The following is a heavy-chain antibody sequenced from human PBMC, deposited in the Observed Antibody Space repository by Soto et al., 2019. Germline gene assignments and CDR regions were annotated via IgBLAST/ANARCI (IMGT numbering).Heavy chain of an antibody. CDR1: VGSFSGYY. CDR2: INHSGST. J-gene: IGHJ4*02. CDR3: ARGGLYSRRFDY. D-gene: IGHD5-18*01. Sequence: SETLSLTCAVYVGSFSGYYWSWIRQPPGKGLEWIGEINHSGSTNYNPSLKSRVTISVDTSKNQFSLKLSSVTAADTAVYYCARGGLYSRRFDYWGQGTLVTVSS. V-gene: IGHV4-34*01.